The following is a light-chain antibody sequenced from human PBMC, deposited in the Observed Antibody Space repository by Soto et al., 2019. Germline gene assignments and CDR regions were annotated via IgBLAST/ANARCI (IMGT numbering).Light chain of an antibody. V-gene: IGKV1-39*01. CDR2: AAS. J-gene: IGKJ5*01. CDR1: QSISTS. Sequence: DIQMTQSPSSLSASVGDRVAITCRASQSISTSLNWYQQKPGKAPKVLISAASSLQSGVPSRFSGSGSGTDFTLTISSLQPEDFAVYYCQQYDNWPITFGQGKRLENK. CDR3: QQYDNWPIT.